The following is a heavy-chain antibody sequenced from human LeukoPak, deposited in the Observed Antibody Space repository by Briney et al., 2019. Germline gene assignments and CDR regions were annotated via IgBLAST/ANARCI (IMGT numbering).Heavy chain of an antibody. V-gene: IGHV3-23*01. J-gene: IGHJ4*02. D-gene: IGHD1-14*01. CDR3: AKDRTRTSTSFDY. Sequence: PGGSLRLSCAGSGFPFSSYTLHWVRQAPGKGLEWVSAISGSGGSTYYADSVKGRFTISRDNSKNTLYLQMNSLRAEDTAVYYCAKDRTRTSTSFDYWGQGTLVTVSS. CDR2: ISGSGGST. CDR1: GFPFSSYT.